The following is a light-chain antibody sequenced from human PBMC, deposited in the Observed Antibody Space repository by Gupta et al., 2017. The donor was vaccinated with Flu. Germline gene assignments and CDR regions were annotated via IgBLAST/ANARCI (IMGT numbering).Light chain of an antibody. CDR3: AAWDDSLRGWV. CDR1: SSNIGSNS. Sequence: SSSNIGSNSVYCYQHYPGTAPKLLIYSNNERPSGVPDRFSVSKSGTSASLAIGGLRSEDEADYYCAAWDDSLRGWVFGGGTKATVL. J-gene: IGLJ3*02. CDR2: SNN. V-gene: IGLV1-47*02.